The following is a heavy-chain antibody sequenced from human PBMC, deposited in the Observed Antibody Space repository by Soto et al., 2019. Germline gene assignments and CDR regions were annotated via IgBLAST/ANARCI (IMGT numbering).Heavy chain of an antibody. J-gene: IGHJ4*02. CDR1: GFTFSSYG. V-gene: IGHV3-30*03. CDR2: ISYDGSNK. D-gene: IGHD3-22*01. CDR3: AREWGYDSSGWSFDY. Sequence: QVQLVESGGGVVQPGRSLRLSCAASGFTFSSYGMHWVRQAPGKGLEWVAVISYDGSNKYYADSVKGRFTISRDNSKNTLYLQMNSLRAEDTAGYYCAREWGYDSSGWSFDYWGQGTLVTVSS.